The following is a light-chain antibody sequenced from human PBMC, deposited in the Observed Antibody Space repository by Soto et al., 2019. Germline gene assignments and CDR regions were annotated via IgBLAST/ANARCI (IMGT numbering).Light chain of an antibody. CDR1: SSNIGNNY. J-gene: IGLJ2*01. V-gene: IGLV1-51*01. CDR3: GTWDSSLSAGV. Sequence: QSVLTQPPSVSAAPGQRVTISCSGTSSNIGNNYVSWYQQLPGTAPKLLIYDNNERPSGTPDRFSGSKSGTSATLGITGLQTGDEADYYCGTWDSSLSAGVFGGGTKVTVL. CDR2: DNN.